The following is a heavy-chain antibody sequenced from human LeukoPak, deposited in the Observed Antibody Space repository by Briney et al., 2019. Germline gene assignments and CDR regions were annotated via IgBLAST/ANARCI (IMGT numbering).Heavy chain of an antibody. D-gene: IGHD1-26*01. CDR2: ISSSSSYI. J-gene: IGHJ4*02. CDR1: GFTFSSYS. V-gene: IGHV3-21*01. Sequence: GGSLKLSCAASGFTFSSYSMNWVRQAPGKGLEWVSSISSSSSYIYYADSVKGRFTISRDNAKNSLYLQMNSLRAEDTAVYYCARDEELLLDYWGQGTLVTVSS. CDR3: ARDEELLLDY.